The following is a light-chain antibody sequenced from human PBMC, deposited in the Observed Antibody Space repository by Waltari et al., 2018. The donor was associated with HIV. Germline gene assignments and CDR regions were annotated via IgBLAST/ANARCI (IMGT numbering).Light chain of an antibody. Sequence: DIEMTRSPSSLSASVGDTVTITRRATQRIATSVNWYQNKPGQAPQLLIYAAFNLQSGVPSGFTDGGLGTEFTLTISTLQVEDFVRYYCQQSYKIPRTFGAGTKLEIK. CDR1: QRIATS. V-gene: IGKV1-39*01. CDR3: QQSYKIPRT. CDR2: AAF. J-gene: IGKJ4*01.